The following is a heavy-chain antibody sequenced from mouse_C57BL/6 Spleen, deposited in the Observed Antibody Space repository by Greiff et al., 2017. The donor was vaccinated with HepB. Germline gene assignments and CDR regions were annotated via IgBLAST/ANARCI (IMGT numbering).Heavy chain of an antibody. CDR1: GFSLTSYG. Sequence: QVQLQQSGPGLVQPSQSLSITCTVSGFSLTSYGVHWVRQSPGKGLEWLGVIWSGGSTDYNAAFISRLSISKDNSKSQVFFKMNSLQADDTAIYYCARNSNYGSSLYAMDYWGQGTSVTVSS. CDR3: ARNSNYGSSLYAMDY. CDR2: IWSGGST. D-gene: IGHD1-1*01. J-gene: IGHJ4*01. V-gene: IGHV2-2*01.